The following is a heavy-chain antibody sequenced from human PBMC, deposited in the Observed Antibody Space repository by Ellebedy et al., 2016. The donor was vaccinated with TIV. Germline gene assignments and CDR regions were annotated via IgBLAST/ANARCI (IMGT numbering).Heavy chain of an antibody. CDR3: ARGSGYCTSNTYSDN. CDR2: IKQDGSDK. V-gene: IGHV3-7*01. CDR1: GFTFSYYW. J-gene: IGHJ4*02. Sequence: GESLKISCAASGFTFSYYWMSWVRQAPGKGLEWLANIKQDGSDKNYMDSVKGRFSISRDNSKNSLYLQMDSLTAEDTAVYYCARGSGYCTSNTYSDNWGQGTLVTVSS. D-gene: IGHD2-2*03.